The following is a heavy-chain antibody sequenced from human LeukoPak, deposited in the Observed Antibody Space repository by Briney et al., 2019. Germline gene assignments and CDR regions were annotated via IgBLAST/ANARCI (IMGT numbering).Heavy chain of an antibody. CDR1: GVTVSSTY. CDR2: IYIGGST. D-gene: IGHD6-25*01. J-gene: IGHJ4*02. V-gene: IGHV3-66*01. CDR3: VGSSGWHGRDY. Sequence: GGSLRLSCAASGVTVSSTYMSWVRQAAGKGLEWVSVIYIGGSTYYADSVKGRFTISRDKSKPKLYLQMNRMSAEEKAVYYCVGSSGWHGRDYWGQGTLVTVSS.